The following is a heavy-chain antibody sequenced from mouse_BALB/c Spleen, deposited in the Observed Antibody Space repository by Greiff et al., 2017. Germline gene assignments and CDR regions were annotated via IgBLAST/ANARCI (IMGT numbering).Heavy chain of an antibody. CDR2: ISSGSSTI. J-gene: IGHJ4*01. Sequence: EVNVVESGGGLVQPGGSRKLSCAASGFTFSSFGMHWVRQAPEKGLEWVAYISSGSSTIYYADTVKGRFTISRDNPKNTLFLQMTSLRSEDTAMYYCARSPYYRYDNYAMDYWGQGTSVTVSS. CDR1: GFTFSSFG. CDR3: ARSPYYRYDNYAMDY. V-gene: IGHV5-17*02. D-gene: IGHD2-14*01.